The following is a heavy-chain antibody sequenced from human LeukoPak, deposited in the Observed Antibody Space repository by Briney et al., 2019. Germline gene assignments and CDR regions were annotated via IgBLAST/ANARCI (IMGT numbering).Heavy chain of an antibody. D-gene: IGHD3-22*01. CDR3: ARDMDTGYYDSSGFFDY. Sequence: ASVKVSCKASGYTFTSYGISWVRQAPGRGLEWMGWISAYNGNTNYAQKLQGRVTMTTDTSTSTAYMELRSLRSDDTAVYYCARDMDTGYYDSSGFFDYWGQGTLVTVSS. CDR1: GYTFTSYG. V-gene: IGHV1-18*01. CDR2: ISAYNGNT. J-gene: IGHJ4*02.